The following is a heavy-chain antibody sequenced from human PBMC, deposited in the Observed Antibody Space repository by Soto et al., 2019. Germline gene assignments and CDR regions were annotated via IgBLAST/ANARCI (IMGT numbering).Heavy chain of an antibody. CDR3: AARTGIQRRRVAGTSAFDI. Sequence: SVKVSCKASGGTFSSYAISWVRQAPGQGLEWMGGIIPIFGTANYAQKFQGRVTITADKSTSTAYMELSSLRSEDTAVYYCAARTGIQRRRVAGTSAFDIWGQGTMVTVSS. J-gene: IGHJ3*02. CDR1: GGTFSSYA. CDR2: IIPIFGTA. D-gene: IGHD6-19*01. V-gene: IGHV1-69*06.